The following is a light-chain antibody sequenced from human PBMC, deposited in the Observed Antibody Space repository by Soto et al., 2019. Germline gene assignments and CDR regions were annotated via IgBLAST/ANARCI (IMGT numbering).Light chain of an antibody. CDR1: SGSIPSNY. CDR2: EAY. CDR3: QSYDRNIRV. Sequence: NFMLTQPHSVSESPGKTVTISCTRRSGSIPSNYVQWFQQRPGSAPTNVIYEAYQRPSGVPDRFSGSVDSSSNSASLSISGRTTEDEADCYWQSYDRNIRVFGGGTKQTLL. J-gene: IGLJ3*02. V-gene: IGLV6-57*04.